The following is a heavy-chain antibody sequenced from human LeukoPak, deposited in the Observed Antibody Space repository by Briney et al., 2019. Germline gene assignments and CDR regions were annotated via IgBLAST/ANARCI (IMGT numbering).Heavy chain of an antibody. CDR3: VRDSSASY. V-gene: IGHV3-74*01. CDR2: INTDGSFT. CDR1: GFTFSSHW. D-gene: IGHD3-22*01. J-gene: IGHJ4*02. Sequence: GGSLRLSCAASGFTFSSHWMHWVRQAPGKGLVGVSRINTDGSFTSHADSVKGRFTISRVNAKNTLYLQMNSLRAEDTAVYYCVRDSSASYWGQGTLVTVSS.